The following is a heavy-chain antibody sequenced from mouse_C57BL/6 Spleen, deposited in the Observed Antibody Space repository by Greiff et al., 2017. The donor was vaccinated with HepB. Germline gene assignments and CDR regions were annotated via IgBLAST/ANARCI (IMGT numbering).Heavy chain of an antibody. J-gene: IGHJ2*01. CDR2: IYPGDGDT. CDR3: ARFTYYYGSSYVGVFDY. D-gene: IGHD1-1*01. Sequence: VQLQQSGAELVKPGASVKLSCKASGYAFSSSWMNWVKQRPGKGLEWIGRIYPGDGDTNYNGKFKGKATLTADKSSSTAYMQLSSLTSEDSAVYFCARFTYYYGSSYVGVFDYWGQGTTLTVSS. CDR1: GYAFSSSW. V-gene: IGHV1-82*01.